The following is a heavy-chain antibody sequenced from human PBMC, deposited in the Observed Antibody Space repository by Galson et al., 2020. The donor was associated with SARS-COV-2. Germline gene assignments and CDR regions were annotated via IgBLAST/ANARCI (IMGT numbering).Heavy chain of an antibody. CDR2: IYHSGST. CDR1: GCSISSDFY. D-gene: IGHD3-22*01. Sequence: SETLSLSCAVSGCSISSDFYWGWIRQPPGKGLEWIGNIYHSGSTYYNPSLKSRVTISIDKSKNQFSLKLSSVTAADTAVYYCARPSSSGYYSVWYFDLWGRGTLVTVSS. CDR3: ARPSSSGYYSVWYFDL. V-gene: IGHV4-38-2*01. J-gene: IGHJ2*01.